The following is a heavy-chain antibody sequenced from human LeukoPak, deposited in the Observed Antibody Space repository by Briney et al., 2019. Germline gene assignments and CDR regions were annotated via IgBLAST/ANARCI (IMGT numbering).Heavy chain of an antibody. CDR2: IGIAGDT. D-gene: IGHD6-13*01. CDR3: ARGHSSSCEAFDI. CDR1: GCTFSSYD. V-gene: IGHV3-13*04. Sequence: GGSVTLFYAASGCTFSSYDMHWVRQATGKGLEWVSGIGIAGDTYYPGSVKGRFTISRENAKSSLYLQMNNLGAGDTAVYYSARGHSSSCEAFDIWGQGTMVTVSS. J-gene: IGHJ3*02.